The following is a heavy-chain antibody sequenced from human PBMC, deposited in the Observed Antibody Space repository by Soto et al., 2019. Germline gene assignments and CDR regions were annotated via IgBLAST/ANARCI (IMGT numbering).Heavy chain of an antibody. J-gene: IGHJ5*02. V-gene: IGHV1-8*01. CDR1: GYTFTSHD. CDR3: AREVVEGIPLWFDX. D-gene: IGHD2-15*01. Sequence: ASVKVSCKASGYTFTSHDINWVRQAPGQGLQWMGWMNTNLNATGSPKAFKGRVTLTWNTSISTAYLELTSLKPDDTAVYYCAREVVEGIPLWFDXWGKGTLVTVSX. CDR2: MNTNLNAT.